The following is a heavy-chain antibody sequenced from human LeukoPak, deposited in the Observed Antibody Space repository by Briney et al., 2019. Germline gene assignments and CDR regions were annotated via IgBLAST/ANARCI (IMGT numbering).Heavy chain of an antibody. CDR2: INHSVVST. CDR1: EYTFTTYY. Sequence: APVKLSCYPAEYTFTTYYMHGVRQAPGQGLGWMGIINHSVVSTSYAQKFQGRVTMTRHTSTSTVYMELSSLRSEDTAVYYCARDGYVSSAWYSMGFDPWGQGTLFTVSS. D-gene: IGHD6-19*01. V-gene: IGHV1-46*01. CDR3: ARDGYVSSAWYSMGFDP. J-gene: IGHJ5*02.